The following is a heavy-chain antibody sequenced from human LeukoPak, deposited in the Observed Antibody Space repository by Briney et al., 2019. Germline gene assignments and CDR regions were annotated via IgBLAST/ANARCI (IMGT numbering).Heavy chain of an antibody. CDR3: ARGEAVAGKNFDY. D-gene: IGHD6-19*01. Sequence: SETLSLTCTVSGGSISSCYWRWIRQPPGKGLEWIGYIYYSGSTNYNPSLKSRVTISVDTSKNQFSLKLSSVTAADTAVYYCARGEAVAGKNFDYWGQGILVTVSS. CDR2: IYYSGST. V-gene: IGHV4-59*01. J-gene: IGHJ4*02. CDR1: GGSISSCY.